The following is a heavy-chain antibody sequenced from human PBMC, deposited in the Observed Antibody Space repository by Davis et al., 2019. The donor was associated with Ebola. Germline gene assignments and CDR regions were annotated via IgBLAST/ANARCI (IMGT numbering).Heavy chain of an antibody. CDR1: GFTFSSYW. V-gene: IGHV3-7*01. J-gene: IGHJ6*02. Sequence: GESLKISCAASGFTFSSYWMSWVRQAPGKGLEWVANIKQDGSEKYYVDSVKGRFPISRDNAKNSLYLQMNSLRAEDTAVYYCARDYIEMATEISYYYGMDVWGQGTTVTVSS. D-gene: IGHD5-24*01. CDR3: ARDYIEMATEISYYYGMDV. CDR2: IKQDGSEK.